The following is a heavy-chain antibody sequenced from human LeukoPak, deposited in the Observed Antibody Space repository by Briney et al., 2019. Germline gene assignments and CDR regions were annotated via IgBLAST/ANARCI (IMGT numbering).Heavy chain of an antibody. CDR3: AKVAIEARGNY. Sequence: GGSLRLSCAASGFTFSSYGMHWVRQAPGKGLEWVAVLSYDGTNKYYADSVKGRFTISRDNSKNTLYLQMNSLRADDTAVYYCAKVAIEARGNYWGQGSLVTVSS. D-gene: IGHD3-10*01. V-gene: IGHV3-30*18. CDR1: GFTFSSYG. J-gene: IGHJ4*02. CDR2: LSYDGTNK.